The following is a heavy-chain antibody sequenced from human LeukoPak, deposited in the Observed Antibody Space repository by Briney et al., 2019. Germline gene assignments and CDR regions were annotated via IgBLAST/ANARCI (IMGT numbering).Heavy chain of an antibody. CDR1: GGTFISYA. J-gene: IGHJ4*02. Sequence: SVTVSRKASGGTFISYAISWLRQPPGQGLEWMGRIIPIFGTANYAHKFQGRVTITTDESTSTAYMELSSLRSEDTAVYYCARGYGDYEPYYFDYWGQGTLVTVSS. D-gene: IGHD4-17*01. CDR2: IIPIFGTA. V-gene: IGHV1-69*05. CDR3: ARGYGDYEPYYFDY.